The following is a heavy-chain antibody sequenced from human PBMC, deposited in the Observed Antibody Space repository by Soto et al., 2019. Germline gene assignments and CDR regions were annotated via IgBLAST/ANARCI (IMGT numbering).Heavy chain of an antibody. CDR3: AKDAVSGDGIWLLDS. CDR2: LLRSGSTT. D-gene: IGHD4-17*01. Sequence: SCRASGGTFNNHAINWVRQAPGKGLEWVSSLLRSGSTTYYADSVKGRFTISSDISANSLYLQMDSLRAEDTAVYYCAKDAVSGDGIWLLDSWGQGTVVTVSS. V-gene: IGHV3-23*01. J-gene: IGHJ4*02. CDR1: GGTFNNHA.